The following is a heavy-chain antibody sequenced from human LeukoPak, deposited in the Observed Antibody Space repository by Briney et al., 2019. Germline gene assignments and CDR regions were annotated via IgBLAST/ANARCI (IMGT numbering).Heavy chain of an antibody. D-gene: IGHD6-13*01. CDR1: GFTLSSYA. CDR2: IRGSGGTT. Sequence: PGGSLRLSCAASGFTLSSYAMSWVRQAPGKGLEWVSAIRGSGGTTNYAGTVKGRFTISRDNSKNTVYLQMNSLRAEDTAVYYCAKDRSDSSSWYRHFDYWGQGTLVTVSS. J-gene: IGHJ4*02. CDR3: AKDRSDSSSWYRHFDY. V-gene: IGHV3-23*01.